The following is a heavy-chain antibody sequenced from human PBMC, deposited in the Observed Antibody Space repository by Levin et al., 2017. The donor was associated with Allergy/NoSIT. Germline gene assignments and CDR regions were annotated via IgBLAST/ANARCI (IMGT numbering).Heavy chain of an antibody. CDR2: IYYSGST. CDR3: ARVPSRYCSGGSCYRGAHFDY. Sequence: SQTLSLTCTVSGGSISSSSYYWGWIRQPPGTGLEWIGSIYYSGSTYYNPSLKSRVTISVDTSKNQFSLKLSSVTAADTAVYYCARVPSRYCSGGSCYRGAHFDYWGQGTLVTVSS. V-gene: IGHV4-39*07. D-gene: IGHD2-15*01. J-gene: IGHJ4*02. CDR1: GGSISSSSYY.